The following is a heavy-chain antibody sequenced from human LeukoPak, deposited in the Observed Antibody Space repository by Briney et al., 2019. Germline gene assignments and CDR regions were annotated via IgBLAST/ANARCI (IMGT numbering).Heavy chain of an antibody. CDR2: INPNSGGT. Sequence: ASVKVSCKASGYTFTGYYMHWVRQAPGQGLEWMGWINPNSGGTNYAQKFQGRVTMTRDTSISTAYMELSRLRSDDTAVYYCARGDYDILTGGDYYYYYYMDVWGKGTTVTVSS. CDR3: ARGDYDILTGGDYYYYYYMDV. V-gene: IGHV1-2*02. CDR1: GYTFTGYY. J-gene: IGHJ6*03. D-gene: IGHD3-9*01.